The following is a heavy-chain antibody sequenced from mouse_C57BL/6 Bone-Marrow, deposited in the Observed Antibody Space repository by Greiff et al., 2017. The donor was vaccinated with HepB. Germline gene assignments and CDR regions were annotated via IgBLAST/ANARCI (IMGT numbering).Heavy chain of an antibody. CDR2: ISDGGSYT. Sequence: EVKLMESGGGLVKPGGSLKLSCAASGFTFSSYAMSWVRQTPEKRLEWVATISDGGSYTYYPDNVKGRFTISRDNAKNNLYLQMRHLKSEDTAMYYCARGDGYDDYAMDYWGQGTSVTVSS. CDR1: GFTFSSYA. V-gene: IGHV5-4*03. CDR3: ARGDGYDDYAMDY. J-gene: IGHJ4*01. D-gene: IGHD2-2*01.